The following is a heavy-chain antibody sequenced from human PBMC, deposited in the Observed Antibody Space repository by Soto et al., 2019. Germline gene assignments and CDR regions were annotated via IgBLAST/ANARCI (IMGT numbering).Heavy chain of an antibody. V-gene: IGHV4-34*01. Sequence: PSETLSLTCAVYGGSFSGYYWSWIRQPPGKGLEWIGEINHSGSTNYNPSLKSRVTISVDTSKNQFSLKLSSVTAADTAVYYCARGLVSSKVTTRPYYFDYWGQGTLVTVSS. CDR2: INHSGST. CDR1: GGSFSGYY. D-gene: IGHD4-17*01. J-gene: IGHJ4*02. CDR3: ARGLVSSKVTTRPYYFDY.